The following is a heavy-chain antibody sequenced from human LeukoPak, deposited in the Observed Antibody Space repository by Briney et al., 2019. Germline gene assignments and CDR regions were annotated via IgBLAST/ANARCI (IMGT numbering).Heavy chain of an antibody. Sequence: ASVKVSCKTSGGTFISFAISWVRQATGQGLEWMGWISAYNGNTNYAQKLQGRVTMTTDTSTSTAYMELRSLRSDDTAVYYCARDLAIWYYDSSGYLDYWGQGTLVTVSS. CDR2: ISAYNGNT. V-gene: IGHV1-18*01. D-gene: IGHD3-22*01. CDR3: ARDLAIWYYDSSGYLDY. CDR1: GGTFISFA. J-gene: IGHJ4*02.